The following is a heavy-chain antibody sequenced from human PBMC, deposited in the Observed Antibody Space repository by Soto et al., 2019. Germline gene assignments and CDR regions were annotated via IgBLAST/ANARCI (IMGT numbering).Heavy chain of an antibody. Sequence: LSLTGNVSRGSVIIYYWSWIRQPPVKGLEWIASIYFSGSSSYNPSLKSRVTISVDPPKNQLSLRLTSVTAADTAVYYCARHGRRSGSAAGVPLYDSSGQGTHDIVSS. D-gene: IGHD3-16*01. CDR1: RGSVIIYY. V-gene: IGHV4-59*08. CDR2: IYFSGSS. J-gene: IGHJ5*02. CDR3: ARHGRRSGSAAGVPLYDS.